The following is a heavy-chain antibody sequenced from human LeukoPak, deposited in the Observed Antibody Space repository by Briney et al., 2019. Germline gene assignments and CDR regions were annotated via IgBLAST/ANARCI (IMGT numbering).Heavy chain of an antibody. CDR2: INPNSGGT. Sequence: GASVKVSCKASGYTFTGYYMHWVRQAPGQGLEWMGWINPNSGGTNYAQKFQGRVTMTRDTSISTAYMELSRLRSDDTAVYYCATTTKWELLYYFDYWGQGTLVTVSP. CDR3: ATTTKWELLYYFDY. J-gene: IGHJ4*02. CDR1: GYTFTGYY. D-gene: IGHD1-26*01. V-gene: IGHV1-2*02.